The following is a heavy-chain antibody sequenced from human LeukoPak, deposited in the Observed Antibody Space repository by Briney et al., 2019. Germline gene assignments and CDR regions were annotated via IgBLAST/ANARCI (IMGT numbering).Heavy chain of an antibody. CDR3: ARDLGSYGYLYYFDY. D-gene: IGHD5-18*01. V-gene: IGHV1-69*05. J-gene: IGHJ4*02. Sequence: SVKVSCKASGGTFSSYAISWVRQAPGQGLEWMGGIIPIFGTANYAQKFQGRVTITTDESTGTAYMELSSLRSEDTAVYYCARDLGSYGYLYYFDYWGQGTLVTVSS. CDR2: IIPIFGTA. CDR1: GGTFSSYA.